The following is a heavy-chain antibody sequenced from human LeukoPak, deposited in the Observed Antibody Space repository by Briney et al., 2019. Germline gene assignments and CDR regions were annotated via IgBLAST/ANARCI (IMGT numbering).Heavy chain of an antibody. CDR3: ARGGILTGSIAFDI. Sequence: SETLSLTCTVSGGSISSYYWSWIGQPPGKGLEWIGYIYYSGSTNYNPSLKSRVTISVDTSKNQFSLKLSSVTAADTAVYYCARGGILTGSIAFDIWGQGTMVTVSS. J-gene: IGHJ3*02. CDR1: GGSISSYY. D-gene: IGHD3-9*01. CDR2: IYYSGST. V-gene: IGHV4-59*01.